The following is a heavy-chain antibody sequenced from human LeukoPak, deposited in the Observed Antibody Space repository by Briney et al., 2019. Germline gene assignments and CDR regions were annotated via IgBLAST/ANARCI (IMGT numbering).Heavy chain of an antibody. Sequence: SETLSLTCTVSGGSISSYYWSWIRQPPGKGLEWIGYIYCSGSTNYNPSLKSRVTISVDTSKNQFSLKLSSVTAADTAVYYCARGDSSGYSYYFDYWGQGTLVTVSS. CDR3: ARGDSSGYSYYFDY. CDR1: GGSISSYY. V-gene: IGHV4-59*01. J-gene: IGHJ4*02. D-gene: IGHD3-22*01. CDR2: IYCSGST.